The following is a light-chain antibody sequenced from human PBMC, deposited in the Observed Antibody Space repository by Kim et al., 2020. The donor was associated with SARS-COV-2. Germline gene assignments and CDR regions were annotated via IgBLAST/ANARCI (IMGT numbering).Light chain of an antibody. CDR3: QQYADWPLT. Sequence: EIVMTQSPVTLSVSPGERATLSCRASQSVSSNLGWYEKKPGQAPRLLIYDTSTRATGIPARFSGSGSGTEFSLTISSLQSEDFAVYYWQQYADWPLTFGQGTELE. CDR2: DTS. CDR1: QSVSSN. J-gene: IGKJ2*01. V-gene: IGKV3D-15*01.